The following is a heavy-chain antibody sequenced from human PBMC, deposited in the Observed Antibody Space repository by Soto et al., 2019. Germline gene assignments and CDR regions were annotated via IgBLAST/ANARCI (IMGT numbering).Heavy chain of an antibody. V-gene: IGHV3-23*01. CDR3: AKKSLGTYFDY. D-gene: IGHD7-27*01. CDR1: GFTFTNYV. J-gene: IGHJ4*02. Sequence: EVQVLESGGGLVQPGGSLRLSCAASGFTFTNYVMSWVRQAPGKGLEWVSVISGSGSSTYYADSVKGRFTISRDNSKNTLYLQMNSLRAEDTAVYYCAKKSLGTYFDYWGQGTLVTVSS. CDR2: ISGSGSST.